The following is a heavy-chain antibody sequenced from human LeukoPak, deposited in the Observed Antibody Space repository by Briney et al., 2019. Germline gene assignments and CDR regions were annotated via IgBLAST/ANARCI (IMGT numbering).Heavy chain of an antibody. CDR3: ASVQVGWNDY. J-gene: IGHJ4*02. D-gene: IGHD1-1*01. V-gene: IGHV1-2*06. Sequence: GASVKVSCKXSGYTFTGYYMHWVRQAPGQGLEWMGRINPNSGGTNYSQKFQGRVTMTRDTSISTAYMELSRLRSDDTAVYYCASVQVGWNDYWGQGALVTVSS. CDR2: INPNSGGT. CDR1: GYTFTGYY.